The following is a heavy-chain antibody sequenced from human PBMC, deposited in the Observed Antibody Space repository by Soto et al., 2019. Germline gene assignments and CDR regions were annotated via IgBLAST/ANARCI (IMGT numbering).Heavy chain of an antibody. J-gene: IGHJ4*02. V-gene: IGHV3-30-3*01. CDR3: ARGSSSSSI. D-gene: IGHD6-13*01. CDR2: ISYDGSNK. CDR1: GFTFSSYA. Sequence: GSLRLSCAASGFTFSSYAMHWVRQAPGKGLEWVAVISYDGSNKYYADSVKGRFTISRDNSKNTLYLQMNSLRAEDTAVYYCARGSSSSSIWGQGTLVTVSS.